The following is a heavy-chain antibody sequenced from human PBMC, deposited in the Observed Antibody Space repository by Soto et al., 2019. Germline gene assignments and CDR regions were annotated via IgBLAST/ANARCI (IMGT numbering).Heavy chain of an antibody. D-gene: IGHD3-22*01. Sequence: SETLSLTCSVSGGSITSYYWSWIRQPPGKGLEWIAYIYYSGSTSYNPSLKSRVSISLDTSKNQFSLKLSSVTAADTAVYYCARTYDGSGPNSGGYGFDIWGQGT. V-gene: IGHV4-59*01. CDR3: ARTYDGSGPNSGGYGFDI. CDR1: GGSITSYY. J-gene: IGHJ3*02. CDR2: IYYSGST.